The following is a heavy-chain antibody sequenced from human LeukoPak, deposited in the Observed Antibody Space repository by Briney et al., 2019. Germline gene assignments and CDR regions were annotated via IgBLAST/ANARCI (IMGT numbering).Heavy chain of an antibody. D-gene: IGHD2-2*01. CDR3: ARGPPSWGYDY. J-gene: IGHJ4*02. CDR1: GYTFTSYD. Sequence: ASVKVSCKASGYTFTSYDFDWVRQATGQRPEWMGWMSPNSGDTGYAQKFQDRVTMTRNTSISTAYMELSSLRSDDTAVYYCARGPPSWGYDYWGPGTLVTVSS. V-gene: IGHV1-8*01. CDR2: MSPNSGDT.